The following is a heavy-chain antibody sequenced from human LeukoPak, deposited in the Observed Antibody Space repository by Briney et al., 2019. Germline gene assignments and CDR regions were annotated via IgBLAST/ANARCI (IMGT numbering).Heavy chain of an antibody. J-gene: IGHJ3*02. CDR2: IGNRANTV. CDR1: GFTFSDYY. D-gene: IGHD3-10*01. V-gene: IGHV3-11*01. CDR3: AKAVYYGSGKGAFDI. Sequence: GGSLRLSCAASGFTFSDYYMTWIRQAPGKGLEWISYIGNRANTVSYADSVKGRFTISRDNAKNSLYLQMNSLRAEDTALYYCAKAVYYGSGKGAFDIWGQGTMVTVSS.